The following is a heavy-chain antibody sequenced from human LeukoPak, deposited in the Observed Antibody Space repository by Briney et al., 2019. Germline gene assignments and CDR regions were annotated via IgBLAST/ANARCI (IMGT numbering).Heavy chain of an antibody. CDR3: ARDRAGGLRFLEWLSAFDY. CDR1: GGSISSSSYY. D-gene: IGHD3-3*01. CDR2: IYYSGST. Sequence: SETLSLTCTVSGGSISSSSYYWGWIRQPPGKGLEWIGSIYYSGSTYYNPSLKSRVTISVDTSKNQFSLKLSPVTAADTAVYYCARDRAGGLRFLEWLSAFDYWGQGTLVTVSS. J-gene: IGHJ4*02. V-gene: IGHV4-39*07.